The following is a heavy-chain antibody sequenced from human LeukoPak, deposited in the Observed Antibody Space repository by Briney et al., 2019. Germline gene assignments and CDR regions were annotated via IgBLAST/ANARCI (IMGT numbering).Heavy chain of an antibody. CDR1: GGSVSNYY. CDR2: IYHSGST. CDR3: ARSTQASSTSFDY. J-gene: IGHJ4*02. V-gene: IGHV4-59*02. Sequence: SETLSLTCTVSGGSVSNYYWSWIRQPPGKGLEYIGFIYHSGSTNYNPSFKSRVTMSVDKSKNQCSLRLSSVTAADTAIYFCARSTQASSTSFDYWGQGTLVTVSS. D-gene: IGHD6-6*01.